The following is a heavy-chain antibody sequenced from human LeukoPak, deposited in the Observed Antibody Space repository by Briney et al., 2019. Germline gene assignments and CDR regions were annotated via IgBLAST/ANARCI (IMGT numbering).Heavy chain of an antibody. CDR3: ACVGVSLSGQNY. V-gene: IGHV4-39*07. Sequence: KSSETLSLTCTVSGGSISSSPYYWGWIRQPPGKGLEWIGGIYHSGSTNYNPSLKSRVTISVDKSKNQFSLKLTSVTAADTAVYYCACVGVSLSGQNYWGQGTLVTVSS. D-gene: IGHD1-26*01. CDR2: IYHSGST. CDR1: GGSISSSPYY. J-gene: IGHJ4*02.